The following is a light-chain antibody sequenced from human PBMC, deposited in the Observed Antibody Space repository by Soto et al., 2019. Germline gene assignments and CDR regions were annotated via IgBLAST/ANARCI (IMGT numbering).Light chain of an antibody. CDR3: QQSYSTPPIT. Sequence: PVARATLSCRASQSVSSYLAWYQQKPGQAPRLLIYDASNRATGIPARFSGSGSGTDFTLTISSLQPEDFATYYCQQSYSTPPITFGQGTRLEIK. J-gene: IGKJ5*01. CDR1: QSVSSY. V-gene: IGKV3-11*01. CDR2: DAS.